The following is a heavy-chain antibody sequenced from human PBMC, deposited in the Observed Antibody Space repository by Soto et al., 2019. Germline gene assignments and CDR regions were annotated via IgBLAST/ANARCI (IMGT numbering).Heavy chain of an antibody. CDR2: ISYDGSIK. V-gene: IGHV3-30*18. D-gene: IGHD1-26*01. Sequence: GGSLRLSCAASGFTFSSSGMHWVRQAPGKGLEWVAVISYDGSIKYYADSVRGRFTISRDNSKNTPYLQMNSLRAEDTAVFYCAKEAAATGGIGAFDIWGQGTLVTVSS. CDR1: GFTFSSSG. CDR3: AKEAAATGGIGAFDI. J-gene: IGHJ3*02.